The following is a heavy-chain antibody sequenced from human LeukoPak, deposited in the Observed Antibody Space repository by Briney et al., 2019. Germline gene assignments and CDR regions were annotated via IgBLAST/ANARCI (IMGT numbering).Heavy chain of an antibody. D-gene: IGHD3-10*01. CDR1: GFTFSSYA. Sequence: GRSLRLSCAASGFTFSSYAMHWVRQAPGKGLEWVAVVSYDGSNKYYADSVKGRFTISRDNSKNTLYLQMNSLRAEDTAVYYCASTVGGSETYYNDHWGQGTLVSVSS. V-gene: IGHV3-30-3*01. CDR2: VSYDGSNK. CDR3: ASTVGGSETYYNDH. J-gene: IGHJ4*02.